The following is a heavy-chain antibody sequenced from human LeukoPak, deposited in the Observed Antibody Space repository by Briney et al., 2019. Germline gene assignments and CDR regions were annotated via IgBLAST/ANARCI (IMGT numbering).Heavy chain of an antibody. CDR3: AKDFSYRSSTSCYDY. D-gene: IGHD2-2*01. CDR1: GFTFSSYA. J-gene: IGHJ4*02. Sequence: GGSLRLSCAASGFTFSSYAMSWVRQAPGKGLEWVSAISGSGGSTYYADSVKGRFTISRDNSKDTLYLQMNSLRAEDTAVYYCAKDFSYRSSTSCYDYWGQGTPVTVSS. V-gene: IGHV3-23*01. CDR2: ISGSGGST.